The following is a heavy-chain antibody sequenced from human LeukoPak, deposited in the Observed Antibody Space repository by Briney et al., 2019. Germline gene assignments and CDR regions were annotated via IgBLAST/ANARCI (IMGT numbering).Heavy chain of an antibody. J-gene: IGHJ4*02. CDR2: IKQDGSEK. D-gene: IGHD1-26*01. V-gene: IGHV3-7*01. CDR1: GFTFSTYW. Sequence: GGSLRLSCAASGFTFSTYWMTWVRQAPGKGLEWVANIKQDGSEKYYVDSVKGRFTISRDNAKNSLYLQMNSLRAEDTAVYYCARATGSYYSLGYWGQGTLVTVSS. CDR3: ARATGSYYSLGY.